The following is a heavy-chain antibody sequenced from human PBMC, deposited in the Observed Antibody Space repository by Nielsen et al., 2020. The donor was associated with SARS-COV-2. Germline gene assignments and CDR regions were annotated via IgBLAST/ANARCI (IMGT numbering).Heavy chain of an antibody. V-gene: IGHV3-66*01. J-gene: IGHJ4*02. Sequence: GGSLRLSCAASGFTVSSNYMSWVRQAPGKGLEWVSDINSGGSTYYADSVKGRFTISRDNSKNTLYLQMNSLRAEDTAVYYCARDGVVTLDYWGQGTLVTVSS. CDR3: ARDGVVTLDY. CDR1: GFTVSSNY. D-gene: IGHD4-23*01. CDR2: INSGGST.